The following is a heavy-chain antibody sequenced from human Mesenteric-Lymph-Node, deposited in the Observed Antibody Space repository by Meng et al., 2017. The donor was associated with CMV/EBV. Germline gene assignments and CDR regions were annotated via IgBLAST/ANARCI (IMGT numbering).Heavy chain of an antibody. CDR3: ARDAPAIVGY. CDR2: ISSDSRYI. V-gene: IGHV3-21*01. J-gene: IGHJ4*02. CDR1: GFTFSSYA. D-gene: IGHD2-2*01. Sequence: LRLSCAASGFTFSSYAMSWVRQAPGKGLEWVSSISSDSRYIYYADSVNGRFTISRDNGKNSVYLQMNSLRAKDAAVYYCARDAPAIVGYWGQGTLVTVSS.